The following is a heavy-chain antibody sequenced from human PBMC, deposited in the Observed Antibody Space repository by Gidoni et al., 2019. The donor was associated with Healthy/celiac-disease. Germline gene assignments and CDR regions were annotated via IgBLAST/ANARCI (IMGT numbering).Heavy chain of an antibody. D-gene: IGHD6-6*01. CDR1: GGSISSSSYY. CDR3: ARTKEYSSSSMGFGWFDP. CDR2: IYYSGST. J-gene: IGHJ5*02. V-gene: IGHV4-39*01. Sequence: QLQLQESGPGLVKPSETLSLTCPVSGGSISSSSYYWGWIRQPPGKGLEWIGSIYYSGSTYYNPSLKSRVTISVDTSKNQFSLKLSSVTAADTAVYYCARTKEYSSSSMGFGWFDPWGQGTLVTVSS.